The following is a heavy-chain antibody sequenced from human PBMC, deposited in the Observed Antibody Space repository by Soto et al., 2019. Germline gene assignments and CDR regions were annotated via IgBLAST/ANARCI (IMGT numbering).Heavy chain of an antibody. CDR2: INHSGST. V-gene: IGHV4-34*01. J-gene: IGHJ5*02. CDR1: GGSFSGYY. Sequence: QVQLQQWGAGLLKPSETLSLTCAVYGGSFSGYYWSWIRQPPGKGLEWIGEINHSGSTNYNPSLKSRVTISVDTSKNQCSLKLSYVTAAATAVYYCARGRAVKGNWFDPWGQGTLVTVSS. CDR3: ARGRAVKGNWFDP. D-gene: IGHD6-19*01.